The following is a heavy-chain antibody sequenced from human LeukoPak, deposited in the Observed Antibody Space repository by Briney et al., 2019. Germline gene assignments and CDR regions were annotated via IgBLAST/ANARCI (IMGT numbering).Heavy chain of an antibody. J-gene: IGHJ4*02. CDR1: GFIVSSSH. D-gene: IGHD3-10*01. CDR3: TRAHGRITRDAYLDY. Sequence: GGSLRLSCAASGFIVSSSHMTWVRQTPGKGLEWVSVIYSGGSTYYADSVKGRFAISRDDSKNTLHLQMNSLRAEDTAMYYCTRAHGRITRDAYLDYWGQGTLVTVSS. V-gene: IGHV3-53*01. CDR2: IYSGGST.